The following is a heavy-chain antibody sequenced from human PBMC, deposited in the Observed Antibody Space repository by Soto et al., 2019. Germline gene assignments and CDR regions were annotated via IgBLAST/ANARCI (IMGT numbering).Heavy chain of an antibody. D-gene: IGHD2-15*01. CDR1: GGTFSSYT. V-gene: IGHV1-69*02. CDR3: ASLGYCSGGSCYPPWEDYYYYMDV. J-gene: IGHJ6*03. Sequence: GASVKVSCKASGGTFSSYTISWVRQAPGQGLEWMGRIIPILGIANYAQKFQGRVTITADKSTSTAYTELSSLRSEDTAVYYRASLGYCSGGSCYPPWEDYYYYMDVWGKGTTVTVSS. CDR2: IIPILGIA.